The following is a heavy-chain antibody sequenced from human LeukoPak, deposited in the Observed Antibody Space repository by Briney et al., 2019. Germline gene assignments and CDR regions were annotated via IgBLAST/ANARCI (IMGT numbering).Heavy chain of an antibody. V-gene: IGHV4-61*02. CDR2: IYTSGST. Sequence: PSETLSLTCTVSGASISSGSHHWSWIRQPAGKGLEWIGRIYTSGSTNYNPSLKSRVSISVDMSKNQFSLKLSSVTAADTAVYYCARDKGGFLYSGEYDPWGQGTLVTVSS. J-gene: IGHJ5*02. CDR1: GASISSGSHH. D-gene: IGHD3-10*01. CDR3: ARDKGGFLYSGEYDP.